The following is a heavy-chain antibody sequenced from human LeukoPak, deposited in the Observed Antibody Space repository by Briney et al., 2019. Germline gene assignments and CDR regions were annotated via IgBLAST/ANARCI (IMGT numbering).Heavy chain of an antibody. CDR1: GYTFTSYG. CDR3: ASMSGYYPSYYFDY. D-gene: IGHD3-3*01. J-gene: IGHJ4*02. V-gene: IGHV1-18*01. CDR2: ISAYNGNI. Sequence: ASVKVSCKASGYTFTSYGISWVRQAPGQGLEWLGWISAYNGNIDYAQKLQGRVTLTTDTSTSTAYMEVRSLRSDDPAVYYCASMSGYYPSYYFDYWGQGTLVTVSS.